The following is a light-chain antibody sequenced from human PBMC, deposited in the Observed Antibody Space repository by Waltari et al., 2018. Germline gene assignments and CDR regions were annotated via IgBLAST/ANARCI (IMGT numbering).Light chain of an antibody. J-gene: IGKJ1*01. Sequence: EIVMTQSPATLSVSPGERATLSCRASQSVSSNLPWYQQKPGQAPRLLIYGASTRATGIPARFSGSGSGTEFTLTISSLQSEDFAVYYCQQYNNWPPWTFSQGTKVEIK. CDR2: GAS. CDR1: QSVSSN. V-gene: IGKV3-15*01. CDR3: QQYNNWPPWT.